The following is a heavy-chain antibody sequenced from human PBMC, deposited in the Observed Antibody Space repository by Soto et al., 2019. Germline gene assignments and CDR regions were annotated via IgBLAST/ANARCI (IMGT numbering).Heavy chain of an antibody. CDR3: ARDGGFGELKY. D-gene: IGHD3-10*01. CDR1: GDTFSGYP. CDR2: IIPVFGTT. Sequence: QVQLVQSGAELKKPGSSVKVSCKASGDTFSGYPINWVRQAPGEGLEWMGRIIPVFGTTNDAQRFEGRVTVTADESTKTAYMELRGLVSEDSDVYYCARDGGFGELKYWGPGTLVTVSS. V-gene: IGHV1-69*18. J-gene: IGHJ4*02.